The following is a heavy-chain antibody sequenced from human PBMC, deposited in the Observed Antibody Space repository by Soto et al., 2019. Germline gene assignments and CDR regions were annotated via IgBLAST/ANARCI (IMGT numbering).Heavy chain of an antibody. J-gene: IGHJ5*02. Sequence: SLRLSCAASGFTFSSYAMSWVRQAPGKGLEWVSAISGSGGSTYYADSVKGRFTISRDNSKNTRYLQMNSLRAEDTAVYYCAKGRECFSRNWFDPWGQGTLVTVSS. V-gene: IGHV3-23*01. CDR1: GFTFSSYA. CDR3: AKGRECFSRNWFDP. CDR2: ISGSGGST. D-gene: IGHD3-10*02.